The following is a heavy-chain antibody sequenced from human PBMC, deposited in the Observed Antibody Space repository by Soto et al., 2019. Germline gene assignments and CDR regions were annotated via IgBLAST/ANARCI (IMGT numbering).Heavy chain of an antibody. D-gene: IGHD2-21*01. Sequence: QVQLQGSGPGLVKPSGTLSLTCAVSGGSISSSNWWSWVRQPPGKGLEWIGEIYHTGSTTYNPSLTSRVTISVDKSKNQFSLELSSGTAADTAVYYCARDSGGGADYWGQGTLVAVSS. CDR2: IYHTGST. CDR1: GGSISSSNW. V-gene: IGHV4-4*02. J-gene: IGHJ4*02. CDR3: ARDSGGGADY.